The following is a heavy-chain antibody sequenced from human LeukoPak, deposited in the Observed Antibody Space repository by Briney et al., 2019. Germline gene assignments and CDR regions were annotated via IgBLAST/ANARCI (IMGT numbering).Heavy chain of an antibody. CDR2: IYSGGST. D-gene: IGHD4/OR15-4a*01. CDR3: ARAEVLSFFDS. V-gene: IGHV3-53*05. J-gene: IGHJ4*02. CDR1: GFTVSSNY. Sequence: GSLRLSCAASGFTVSSNYMSWVRQAPGKGLEWVSVIYSGGSTYYADSVKGRFTISRDNSKNTLYLQMNSLRPEDTAVYYCARAEVLSFFDSWGQGTLVTVSS.